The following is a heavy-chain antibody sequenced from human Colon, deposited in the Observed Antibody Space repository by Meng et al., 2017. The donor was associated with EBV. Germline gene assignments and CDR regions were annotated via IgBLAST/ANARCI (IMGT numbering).Heavy chain of an antibody. CDR2: IYHSGST. Sequence: VQLQESGPGLGKPSGTLSLTCAVSGGSLSSRNWWSWVRQPPGKGLEWIGEIYHSGSTNYNPSLKSRVTISVDESKNQFFLRLSSVTAADTAVYYCARVGAYCGGDCYHPRWGQGTLVTVSS. CDR3: ARVGAYCGGDCYHPR. D-gene: IGHD2-21*02. V-gene: IGHV4-4*02. CDR1: GGSLSSRNW. J-gene: IGHJ4*02.